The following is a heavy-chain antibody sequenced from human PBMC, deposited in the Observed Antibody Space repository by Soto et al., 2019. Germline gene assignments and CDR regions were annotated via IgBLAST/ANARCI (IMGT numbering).Heavy chain of an antibody. CDR3: ARRYGANFDY. J-gene: IGHJ4*02. CDR1: GGSISNFY. D-gene: IGHD4-17*01. Sequence: PSETLSLTCTVSGGSISNFYWSWIRQPPGKGLEWIGYIYYSGSTNYNPSLKSRVTISVDTSKNQFSLKLSSVTAADTAVYYCARRYGANFDYWGQGTLVTVSS. V-gene: IGHV4-59*08. CDR2: IYYSGST.